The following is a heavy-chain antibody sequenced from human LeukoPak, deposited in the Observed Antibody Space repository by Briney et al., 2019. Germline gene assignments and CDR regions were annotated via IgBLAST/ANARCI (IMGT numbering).Heavy chain of an antibody. CDR1: GGSIRSHY. J-gene: IGHJ3*02. CDR2: LYYNGST. CDR3: ARENYYDSSGYYHDAFDI. Sequence: PSETLSLTCTVSGGSIRSHYWSWIRQPPGKGLEWIGYLYYNGSTNYNPSLKSRVTISVDTSKNQLSLKLSSVTAADTAVYYCARENYYDSSGYYHDAFDIWGQGTMVTVSS. V-gene: IGHV4-59*11. D-gene: IGHD3-22*01.